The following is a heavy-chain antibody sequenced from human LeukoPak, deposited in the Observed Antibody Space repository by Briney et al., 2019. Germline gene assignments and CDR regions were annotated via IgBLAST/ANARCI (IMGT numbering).Heavy chain of an antibody. D-gene: IGHD5-18*01. CDR1: GYTFTSYY. CDR3: ARTRGGYSYGYPGYFQH. V-gene: IGHV1-2*02. CDR2: INPNSGGT. J-gene: IGHJ1*01. Sequence: ALVKVSCKASGYTFTSYYMHWVRQAPGQGLEWMGWINPNSGGTNYAQKFQGRVTMTRDTSITTAYMELSRLTSDDTAVYYCARTRGGYSYGYPGYFQHWGQGTLVTVSS.